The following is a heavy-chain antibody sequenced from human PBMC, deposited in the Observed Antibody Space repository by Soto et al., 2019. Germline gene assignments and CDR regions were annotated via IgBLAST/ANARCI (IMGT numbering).Heavy chain of an antibody. CDR1: GGSISSGDYY. Sequence: PSETLSLTCTVSGGSISSGDYYWSWIRQPPGKGLEWIGYIYYSGSTYYNPSLKSRVTISVDTSKNQFSLKLSSVTAADTAVYYCAPASAYYYDSSGYFPDYWGQGTLVTVSS. CDR3: APASAYYYDSSGYFPDY. D-gene: IGHD3-22*01. V-gene: IGHV4-30-4*01. J-gene: IGHJ4*02. CDR2: IYYSGST.